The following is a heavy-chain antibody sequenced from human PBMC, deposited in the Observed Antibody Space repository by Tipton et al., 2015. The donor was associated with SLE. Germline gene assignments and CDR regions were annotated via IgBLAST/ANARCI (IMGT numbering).Heavy chain of an antibody. CDR3: ARLFASGLVRNAFDI. D-gene: IGHD6-19*01. V-gene: IGHV3-49*04. J-gene: IGHJ3*02. Sequence: SLRLSCAGSGFTFADFPMSWVRLAPGKGLEWLGFIRNAAFGGTTDYAATVRGRFTVSRDNSRGIAYLQMNSLRAEDTAVYYCARLFASGLVRNAFDIWGQGTMVTVSS. CDR2: IRNAAFGGTT. CDR1: GFTFADFP.